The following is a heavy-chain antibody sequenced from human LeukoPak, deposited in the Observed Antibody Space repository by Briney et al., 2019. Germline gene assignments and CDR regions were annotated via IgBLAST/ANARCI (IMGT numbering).Heavy chain of an antibody. D-gene: IGHD4-17*01. J-gene: IGHJ4*02. CDR2: MNPNSGNT. V-gene: IGHV1-8*02. Sequence: ASVKASCKASGYTFTSYGISWVRQAPGQGLEWMGWMNPNSGNTGYAQKFQGRVTMTRNTSISTAYMELSSLRSEDTAVYYCARGLRLFDYWGQGTPVTVSS. CDR1: GYTFTSYG. CDR3: ARGLRLFDY.